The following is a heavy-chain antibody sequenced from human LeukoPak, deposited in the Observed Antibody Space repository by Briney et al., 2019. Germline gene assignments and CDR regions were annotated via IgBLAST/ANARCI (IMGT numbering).Heavy chain of an antibody. Sequence: ASVKVSCKASGYTFTGYYIHWVRQAPGQGLEWMGWINPNSGGTRSAQKFQGRVTMTRDTSISTAYMELSSLRSEDTAVYYCASGYCSGGSCPPSSYYYYYMDVWGKGTTVTVSS. CDR2: INPNSGGT. CDR3: ASGYCSGGSCPPSSYYYYYMDV. D-gene: IGHD2-15*01. CDR1: GYTFTGYY. J-gene: IGHJ6*03. V-gene: IGHV1-2*02.